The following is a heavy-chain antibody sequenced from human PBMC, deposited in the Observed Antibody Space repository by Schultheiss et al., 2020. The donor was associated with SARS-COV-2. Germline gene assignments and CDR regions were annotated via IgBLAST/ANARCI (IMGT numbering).Heavy chain of an antibody. V-gene: IGHV3-30*03. Sequence: GGSLRLSCAASGFTFSSYDMHWVRQAPGKGLEWVAVISYDGSNKYYADSVKGRFTISRDNAKNSLYLQMNSLRAEDTAVYYCARDRSVTISLDVWGQGTTVTVSS. J-gene: IGHJ6*02. CDR3: ARDRSVTISLDV. D-gene: IGHD3-3*01. CDR1: GFTFSSYD. CDR2: ISYDGSNK.